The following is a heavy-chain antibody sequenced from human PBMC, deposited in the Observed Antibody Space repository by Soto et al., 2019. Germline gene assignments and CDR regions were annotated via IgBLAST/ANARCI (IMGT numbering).Heavy chain of an antibody. CDR1: GFTFSSYG. Sequence: VQLVESGGGVVQPGRSLRLSCAASGFTFSSYGMHWVRQAPGKGLEWVAVIWYDGSNKYYADSVKGRFTISRDNSKNTLYLQMNSLRAEDTAVYYCARDPAVAAGYFDYWGQGTLVTVSS. V-gene: IGHV3-33*01. CDR3: ARDPAVAAGYFDY. CDR2: IWYDGSNK. D-gene: IGHD6-19*01. J-gene: IGHJ4*02.